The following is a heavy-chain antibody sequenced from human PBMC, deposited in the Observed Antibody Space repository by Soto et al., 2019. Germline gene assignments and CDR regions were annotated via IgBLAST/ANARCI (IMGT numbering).Heavy chain of an antibody. CDR3: ASTFTGSYTAGMDV. J-gene: IGHJ6*02. D-gene: IGHD1-26*01. CDR1: GYTFTNYG. Sequence: GASVKVSCKYSGYTFTNYGFRLLRHSPGQGLEWMGWISGYNGNTKYAQKLQDRVTITVDRSMSTAYMELSSLRSEDTAMYYCASTFTGSYTAGMDVWGQGTTVTVSS. V-gene: IGHV1-18*01. CDR2: ISGYNGNT.